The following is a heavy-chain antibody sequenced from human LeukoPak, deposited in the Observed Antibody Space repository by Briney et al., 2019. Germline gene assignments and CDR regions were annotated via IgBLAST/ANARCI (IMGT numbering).Heavy chain of an antibody. V-gene: IGHV3-23*01. J-gene: IGHJ6*02. CDR3: AKDRNSSSSSTHGMDV. Sequence: PAGGSLRLSCAASGFTFSTYAMTWVRQAPGKGLEWVSSITGSGGSTIYAASVKGRFTMSRDNSKDTVYLQMNSLRAEDTAIYYCAKDRNSSSSSTHGMDVWGQGTTVTVSS. CDR1: GFTFSTYA. D-gene: IGHD6-13*01. CDR2: ITGSGGST.